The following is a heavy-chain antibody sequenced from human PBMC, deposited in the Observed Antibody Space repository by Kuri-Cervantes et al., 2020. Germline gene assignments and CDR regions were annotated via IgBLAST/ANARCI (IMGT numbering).Heavy chain of an antibody. CDR3: ARSGGIQLWSSGLDY. CDR2: IYYSGST. D-gene: IGHD5-18*01. V-gene: IGHV4-59*06. Sequence: SETLSLTCTVSGGSISSYYWSWIRQHPGKGLEWIGYIYYSGSTYYNPSLKSRVTISVDTSKNQFSLKLSSVTAADTAVYYCARSGGIQLWSSGLDYWGQGTLVTVSS. J-gene: IGHJ4*02. CDR1: GGSISSYY.